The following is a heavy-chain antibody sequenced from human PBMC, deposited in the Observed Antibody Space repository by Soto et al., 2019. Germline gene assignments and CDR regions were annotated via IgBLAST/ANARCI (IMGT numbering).Heavy chain of an antibody. D-gene: IGHD2-15*01. J-gene: IGHJ3*02. CDR3: AIMWKGYCSGGSCYSNAFDI. V-gene: IGHV5-51*03. Sequence: EVQLVQSGAEVKKPGESLKISCKGSGYSFTSYWIGWVRQMPGKGLEWMGIIYPGDSDTRYSPSFQGQVTISADKSISTAYLQWSSLKASDTAMYYCAIMWKGYCSGGSCYSNAFDIWGQGTMVTVSS. CDR1: GYSFTSYW. CDR2: IYPGDSDT.